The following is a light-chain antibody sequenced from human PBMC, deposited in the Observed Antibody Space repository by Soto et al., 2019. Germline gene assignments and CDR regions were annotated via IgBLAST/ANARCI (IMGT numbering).Light chain of an antibody. Sequence: QSVLTQPPSASGTPGQRVTISCSGSSSNIGTNTVNWYQQLPGTAPKLLIYNNNQRPSGVPDRFSGSKSGTSASLAISGLQSEYEAEYYCAAWDDSLNAVVFGGGTKLTVL. J-gene: IGLJ2*01. CDR1: SSNIGTNT. CDR3: AAWDDSLNAVV. CDR2: NNN. V-gene: IGLV1-44*01.